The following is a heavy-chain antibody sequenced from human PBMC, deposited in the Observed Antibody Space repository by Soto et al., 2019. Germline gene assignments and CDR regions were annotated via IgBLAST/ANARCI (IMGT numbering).Heavy chain of an antibody. J-gene: IGHJ4*02. CDR1: GFTFSSYG. Sequence: AGGSLRLSCAASGFTFSSYGMHWVRQAPGKGLEWVAVIWYDGSNKYYADSVKGRFTISRDNSKNTLYLQMNSLRAEDTAVYYCARDIYYYGSGSYYNVDYWGQGTLVTVSS. V-gene: IGHV3-33*01. CDR3: ARDIYYYGSGSYYNVDY. D-gene: IGHD3-10*01. CDR2: IWYDGSNK.